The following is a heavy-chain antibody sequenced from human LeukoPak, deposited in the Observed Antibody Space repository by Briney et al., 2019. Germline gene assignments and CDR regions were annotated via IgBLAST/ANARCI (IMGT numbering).Heavy chain of an antibody. V-gene: IGHV3-9*01. CDR3: AKDNTITIFGVVN. CDR2: ISWNSDTI. D-gene: IGHD3-3*01. CDR1: GFTFDDYG. Sequence: GGSLRLSCAASGFTFDDYGMHWVRQAPGKGLEWVAGISWNSDTIVYADSVKGRFTISRDNARNSLFLQMNSQRAEDTAVYYCAKDNTITIFGVVNWGQGTLVTVSS. J-gene: IGHJ4*02.